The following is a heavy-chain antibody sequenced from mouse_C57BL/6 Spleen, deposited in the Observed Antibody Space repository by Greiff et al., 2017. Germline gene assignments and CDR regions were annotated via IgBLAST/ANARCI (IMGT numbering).Heavy chain of an antibody. CDR3: ARGVASFDY. CDR1: GYSFTSYY. J-gene: IGHJ2*01. CDR2: IYPGSGNT. Sequence: VQLQQSGPELVKPGASVKISCKASGYSFTSYYIHWVKQRPGQGLVWIGWIYPGSGNTKYNEKFKGKATLTADTSSSTAYMQLSSLTSEDSAVYYCARGVASFDYWGQGTTLTVSS. D-gene: IGHD1-1*01. V-gene: IGHV1-66*01.